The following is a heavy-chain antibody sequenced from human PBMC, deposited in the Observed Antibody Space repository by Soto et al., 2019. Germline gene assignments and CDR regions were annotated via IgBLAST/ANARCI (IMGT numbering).Heavy chain of an antibody. CDR1: GSSIIGYY. CDR3: ARGVGGSGLNWFDP. J-gene: IGHJ5*02. CDR2: IHYSGRA. D-gene: IGHD6-19*01. V-gene: IGHV4-59*12. Sequence: SETLSLTCTFSGSSIIGYYWTWIRQSPERGLEWIGYIHYSGRANYNPSLNSRLTMSVDRSKSQFYMKLASVTAADTAVYYCARGVGGSGLNWFDPWGQGNLVTVSS.